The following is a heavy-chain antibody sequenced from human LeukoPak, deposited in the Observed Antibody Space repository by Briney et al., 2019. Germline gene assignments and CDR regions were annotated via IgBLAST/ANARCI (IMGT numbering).Heavy chain of an antibody. Sequence: SETLSLTCAVYGGSFSGYYWSWIRQHPGKGLEWIGYIYYSGSTNYNPSLNSRVTISVDTSKNQFSLKLSSVTAADTAVYYCARDRGDYLDYWGQGTLVTVSS. CDR3: ARDRGDYLDY. D-gene: IGHD3-10*01. V-gene: IGHV4-34*09. CDR1: GGSFSGYY. CDR2: IYYSGST. J-gene: IGHJ4*02.